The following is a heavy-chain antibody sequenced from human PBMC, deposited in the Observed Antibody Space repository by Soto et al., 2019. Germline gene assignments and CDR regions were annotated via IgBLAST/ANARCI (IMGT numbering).Heavy chain of an antibody. D-gene: IGHD6-19*01. CDR1: GFTFSSYA. J-gene: IGHJ4*02. CDR3: ARDRYSSGWYADLFWGGSDY. V-gene: IGHV3-30-3*01. Sequence: GGSLRLSCAASGFTFSSYAMHWFRQAPGKGLEWVAVISYDGSNKYYADSVKGRFTISRDNSKNTLYLQMNSLRAEDTAVYYCARDRYSSGWYADLFWGGSDYWGQGTLVTVSS. CDR2: ISYDGSNK.